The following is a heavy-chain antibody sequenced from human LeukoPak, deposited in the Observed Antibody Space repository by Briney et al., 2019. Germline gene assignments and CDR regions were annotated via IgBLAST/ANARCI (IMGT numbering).Heavy chain of an antibody. CDR2: INPNSGGT. J-gene: IGHJ2*01. D-gene: IGHD6-19*01. V-gene: IGHV1-2*02. Sequence: ASVKVSCKASGYTFTGYYMHWVRQAPGQGLEWMGWINPNSGGTNYAQKFQGRVTMTRDTSISTAYMELSRLRSDDTAVYYCARDLNIISSGSNWYFDLWGRGTLVTVSS. CDR3: ARDLNIISSGSNWYFDL. CDR1: GYTFTGYY.